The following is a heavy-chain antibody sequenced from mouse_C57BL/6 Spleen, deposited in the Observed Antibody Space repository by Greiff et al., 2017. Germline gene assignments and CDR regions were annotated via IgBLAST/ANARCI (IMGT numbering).Heavy chain of an antibody. D-gene: IGHD1-1*01. Sequence: VQLKESGPELVKPGASVKISCKASGYTFTDYYMNWVKQSHGKSLEWIGDINPNNGGTSYNQKFKGKATLTVDKSSSTAYMELRSLTSEDSAVYYCARSHYYGSRDGWFAYWGQGTLVTVSA. V-gene: IGHV1-26*01. J-gene: IGHJ3*01. CDR2: INPNNGGT. CDR1: GYTFTDYY. CDR3: ARSHYYGSRDGWFAY.